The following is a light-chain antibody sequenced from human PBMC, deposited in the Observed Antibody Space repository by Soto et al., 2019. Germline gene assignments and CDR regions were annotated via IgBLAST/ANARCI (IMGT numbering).Light chain of an antibody. J-gene: IGKJ4*01. CDR3: QQYIDYFT. V-gene: IGKV1-5*03. Sequence: DIQMTQSPSTLSASIGDRVTITCRASQSLNSWLAWYPQKPGKAPELLIYRASNLESGVPSRFSGSGSGTEFTLTNSSLQPADYAIYYCQQYIDYFTFGGGTKVDIK. CDR1: QSLNSW. CDR2: RAS.